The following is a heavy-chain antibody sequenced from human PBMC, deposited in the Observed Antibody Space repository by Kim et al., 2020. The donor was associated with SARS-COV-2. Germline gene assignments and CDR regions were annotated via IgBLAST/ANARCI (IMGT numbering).Heavy chain of an antibody. Sequence: GGSLRLSCAASGFTFSSYWMSWVRQAPGKGLEWVANIKQDGSEKYYVDSVKGRFTISRDNAKNSLYLQMNSLRAEDTAVYYCARDAFGVPRSITMVRGLYYYYGMDVWGQGTTVTVSS. J-gene: IGHJ6*02. CDR1: GFTFSSYW. CDR3: ARDAFGVPRSITMVRGLYYYYGMDV. D-gene: IGHD3-10*01. V-gene: IGHV3-7*01. CDR2: IKQDGSEK.